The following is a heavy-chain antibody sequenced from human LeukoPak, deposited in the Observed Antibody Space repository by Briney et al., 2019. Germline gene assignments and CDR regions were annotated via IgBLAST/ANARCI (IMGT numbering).Heavy chain of an antibody. J-gene: IGHJ4*02. CDR2: FDPEDGET. CDR3: AREKDDYVWGSYLWVY. D-gene: IGHD3-16*02. CDR1: GYTLTELS. V-gene: IGHV1-24*01. Sequence: GASVKVSCKVSGYTLTELSMHWVRQAPGKGLEWMGGFDPEDGETIYAQKFQGRVTMTEDTSTDTAYMELSSLRSEDTAVYYCAREKDDYVWGSYLWVYWGQGTLVTVSS.